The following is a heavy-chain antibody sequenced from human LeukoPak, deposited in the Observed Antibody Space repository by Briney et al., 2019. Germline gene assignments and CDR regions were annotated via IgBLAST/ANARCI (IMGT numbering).Heavy chain of an antibody. CDR1: GGSISSYY. CDR2: FYHSGIT. D-gene: IGHD1-26*01. Sequence: SETLSLTCTVSGGSISSYYWSWIRQPPGKGLEWIGYFYHSGITKYNPSLKSRVTISVDTSKNQFSLKLSSVTAADTAVYYCARGMGADRGYSFDPWGQGTLVTVSS. CDR3: ARGMGADRGYSFDP. V-gene: IGHV4-59*12. J-gene: IGHJ5*02.